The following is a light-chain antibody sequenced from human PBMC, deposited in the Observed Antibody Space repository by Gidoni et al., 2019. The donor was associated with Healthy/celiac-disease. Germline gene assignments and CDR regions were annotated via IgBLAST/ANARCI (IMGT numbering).Light chain of an antibody. V-gene: IGKV3-20*01. Sequence: EIVLTQSPGTLSLSPVERATLSCRARQSVSSSYLAWYQQTPGQAPRLLIYGASSRATGIPDRFSGSGSGTDFTLTISRLEPEDFAVYYGQQYGSSPQTFXXXTKVEIK. CDR3: QQYGSSPQT. CDR2: GAS. CDR1: QSVSSSY. J-gene: IGKJ1*01.